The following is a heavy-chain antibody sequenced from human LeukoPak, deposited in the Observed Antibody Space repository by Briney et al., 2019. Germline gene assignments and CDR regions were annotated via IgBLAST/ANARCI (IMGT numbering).Heavy chain of an antibody. Sequence: SETLSLTCTVSGGSISSYYWSWIRQPPGKGLEWIGYIYYSGSTNYKPSLKSRVTILVDTSKNQFSLKLSSVTAADTAVYYCARGSYYELNAFDIWGQGTMVTVSS. CDR1: GGSISSYY. J-gene: IGHJ3*02. D-gene: IGHD3-22*01. CDR3: ARGSYYELNAFDI. CDR2: IYYSGST. V-gene: IGHV4-59*01.